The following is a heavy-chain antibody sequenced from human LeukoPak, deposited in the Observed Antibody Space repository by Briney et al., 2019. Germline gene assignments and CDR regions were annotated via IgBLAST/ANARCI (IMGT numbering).Heavy chain of an antibody. CDR2: ISGSGALT. D-gene: IGHD3-10*01. Sequence: PGGSLRLSCVASGFTFGTSDMTWVRQAPGKGLEWVSSISGSGALTFYADSVKGRFTISRDNSKNTLYLQMNSLRAEDTAVYYCGRGSGFDYWGQGTLVTVSS. V-gene: IGHV3-23*01. CDR3: GRGSGFDY. J-gene: IGHJ4*02. CDR1: GFTFGTSD.